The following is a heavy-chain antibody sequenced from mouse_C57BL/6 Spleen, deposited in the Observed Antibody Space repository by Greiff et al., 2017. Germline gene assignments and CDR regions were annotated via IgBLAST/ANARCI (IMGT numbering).Heavy chain of an antibody. CDR1: GYSFTDYK. V-gene: IGHV1-39*01. CDR2: INPNNGTT. J-gene: IGHJ2*01. CDR3: ASTTAQATSFDY. Sequence: VQLQQSGPELVKPGASVKISCKASGYSFTDYKMNWVKQSNGKSLEWIGVINPNNGTTSYNQKFKGKATLTADQSSSTAYMQLNSLTSEDSAGYDCASTTAQATSFDYWGQGTTLTVSS. D-gene: IGHD3-2*02.